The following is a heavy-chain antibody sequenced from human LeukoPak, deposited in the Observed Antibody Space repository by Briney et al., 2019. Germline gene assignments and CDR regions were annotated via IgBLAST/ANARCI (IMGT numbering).Heavy chain of an antibody. V-gene: IGHV3-7*03. CDR3: AKDRTRQAY. Sequence: GGSLRLSCAASGFTPSNYWMSWVRQTPGQGREWVANIKEDGSDKYYVDSLKGRFTISRDNAKNSLYLQMNSLRAEDTAVYYCAKDRTRQAYWGQGTLVTVSS. D-gene: IGHD3-3*01. CDR2: IKEDGSDK. CDR1: GFTPSNYW. J-gene: IGHJ4*02.